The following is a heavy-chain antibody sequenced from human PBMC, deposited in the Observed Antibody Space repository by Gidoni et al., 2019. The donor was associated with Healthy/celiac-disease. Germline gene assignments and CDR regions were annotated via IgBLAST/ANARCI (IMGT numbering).Heavy chain of an antibody. D-gene: IGHD1-26*01. CDR3: AKDSREGAVGATMSLGYYYGMDV. J-gene: IGHJ6*02. V-gene: IGHV3-23*01. CDR1: GFTFSSYA. Sequence: EVQLLESGGGLVQPGGSLRLSCAASGFTFSSYAMSWVRQAPGKGLEWVSAISGSGGSTYYADSVKGRFTISRDNSKNTLYLQMNSLRAEDTAVYYCAKDSREGAVGATMSLGYYYGMDVWGQGTTVTVSS. CDR2: ISGSGGST.